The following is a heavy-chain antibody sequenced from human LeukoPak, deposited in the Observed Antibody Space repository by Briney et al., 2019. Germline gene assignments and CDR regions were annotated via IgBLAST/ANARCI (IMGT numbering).Heavy chain of an antibody. J-gene: IGHJ4*02. Sequence: PSETLTRTCTVSGSSFNSYYWSWIRQPAGKGLEWIGRIHTSGSADYSPSLQSRVTISVDMSKKEFSLKLTSVTAADTAVYYCARDIVYLIDEDYGWGQGTLVTVSS. D-gene: IGHD4-17*01. CDR2: IHTSGSA. CDR3: ARDIVYLIDEDYG. V-gene: IGHV4-4*07. CDR1: GSSFNSYY.